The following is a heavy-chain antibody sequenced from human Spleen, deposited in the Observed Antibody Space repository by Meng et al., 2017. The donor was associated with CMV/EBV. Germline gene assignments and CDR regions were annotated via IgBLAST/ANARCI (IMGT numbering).Heavy chain of an antibody. Sequence: GESLKISCAASGFTFSSYAMTWVRQAPGKGLEWVSAISGGGDSTYYADSVKGRFTISRDNSKNTLYLQMNSLRAEDTAVYYCAKGSGGYYYYGMDVWGQGTTVTVSS. CDR3: AKGSGGYYYYGMDV. V-gene: IGHV3-23*01. CDR2: ISGGGDST. CDR1: GFTFSSYA. J-gene: IGHJ6*02.